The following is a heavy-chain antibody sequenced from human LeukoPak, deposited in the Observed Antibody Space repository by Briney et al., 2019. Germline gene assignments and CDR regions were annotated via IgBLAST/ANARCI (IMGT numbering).Heavy chain of an antibody. CDR1: GYTFTSYY. CDR3: ARGDCTSGVCYTGYYYYAMDV. CDR2: INPSGGST. D-gene: IGHD2-8*01. Sequence: ASVKVSCKASGYTFTSYYMHWVRQAPGQGLEWMGIINPSGGSTSYAQKFQGRVTMTRDTSTSTVYMELSSLRSEDTAVYYCARGDCTSGVCYTGYYYYAMDVWGQGTTVTVSS. J-gene: IGHJ6*02. V-gene: IGHV1-46*01.